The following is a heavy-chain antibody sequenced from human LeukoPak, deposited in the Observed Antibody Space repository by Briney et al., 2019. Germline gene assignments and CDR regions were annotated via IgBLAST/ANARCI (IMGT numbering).Heavy chain of an antibody. CDR3: ARAEPLRFLEWND. D-gene: IGHD3-3*01. V-gene: IGHV1-2*02. CDR2: INPNSGGT. Sequence: ASVKVSCKASVYTFTGYYMHWVRQSPGQGLEWMGWINPNSGGTNYAQKFQGRVTMTRDTSISTAYMELSRLRSDDTAVYYCARAEPLRFLEWNDWRQGTLVTVSS. J-gene: IGHJ4*02. CDR1: VYTFTGYY.